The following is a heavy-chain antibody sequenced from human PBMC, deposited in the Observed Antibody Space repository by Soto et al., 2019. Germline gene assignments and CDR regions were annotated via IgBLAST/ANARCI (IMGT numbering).Heavy chain of an antibody. Sequence: QITLNESGPTVVKPTETLTLTCTFSGFSLTTSGVGVGWVRQSPGKAPEWLAFIYWDDDKRYSTSLKSRLTITTDTSKNQVVLTMANVDPADTATYYCSHRVLRAVFGLVTTTAIYFDFWGQGTPVAVSS. V-gene: IGHV2-5*02. CDR2: IYWDDDK. CDR3: SHRVLRAVFGLVTTTAIYFDF. J-gene: IGHJ4*02. CDR1: GFSLTTSGVG. D-gene: IGHD3-3*01.